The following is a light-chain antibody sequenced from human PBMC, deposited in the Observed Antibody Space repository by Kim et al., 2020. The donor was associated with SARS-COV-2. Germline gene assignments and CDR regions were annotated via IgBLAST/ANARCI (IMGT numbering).Light chain of an antibody. J-gene: IGLJ3*02. V-gene: IGLV3-21*04. CDR1: NIGSKS. CDR2: YDS. CDR3: QVWDSSSEHPV. Sequence: SYELTQPPSVSVAPGKTARITCGGNNIGSKSVHXYQQKPGQAPVLVIYYDSDRPSGIPERFSGSNSGNTATLTISRVEAGDEAVYYCQVWDSSSEHPVFG.